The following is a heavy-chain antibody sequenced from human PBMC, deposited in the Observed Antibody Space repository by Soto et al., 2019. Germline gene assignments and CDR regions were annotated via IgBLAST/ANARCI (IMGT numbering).Heavy chain of an antibody. CDR1: GYTFTSYD. D-gene: IGHD6-19*01. V-gene: IGHV1-8*01. J-gene: IGHJ5*02. CDR2: MNPNSGNT. Sequence: QVQLVQSGAEVKKPGASVKVSCKASGYTFTSYDINWVRQATGQVLEWMGWMNPNSGNTGYAQKFKGRVTMTRNTSIRTAYMELSSLKSEDTAVYYCARRRLAGGWLDPWGQGTLVTVSS. CDR3: ARRRLAGGWLDP.